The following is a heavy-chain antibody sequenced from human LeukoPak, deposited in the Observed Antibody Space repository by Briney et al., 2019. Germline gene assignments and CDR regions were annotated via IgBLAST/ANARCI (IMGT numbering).Heavy chain of an antibody. D-gene: IGHD6-19*01. CDR2: NNPSGGST. CDR1: GYTFTSYC. Sequence: ASVKVSCKAPGYTFTSYCMHWVRQAPGQGLEWMGINNPSGGSTSYAQKFQGRVTMSRDASTSTVYMELSSLRSEDTAVYYCARDPSYIAVARDDYWGQGTLVTVSS. CDR3: ARDPSYIAVARDDY. V-gene: IGHV1-46*01. J-gene: IGHJ4*02.